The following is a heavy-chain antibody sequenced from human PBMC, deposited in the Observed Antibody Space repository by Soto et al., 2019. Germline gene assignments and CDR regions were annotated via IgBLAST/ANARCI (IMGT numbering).Heavy chain of an antibody. CDR2: IIPIFGTA. CDR3: ASEFIAAAGTNWFDP. D-gene: IGHD6-13*01. Sequence: SVKVSCKASGGTFSSYAISWVRQAPGQGLEWMGGIIPIFGTANYAQKFQGRVTITADKSTSTAYMELSSLRSEDTAVYYCASEFIAAAGTNWFDPWGQGTLVTVSS. J-gene: IGHJ5*02. V-gene: IGHV1-69*06. CDR1: GGTFSSYA.